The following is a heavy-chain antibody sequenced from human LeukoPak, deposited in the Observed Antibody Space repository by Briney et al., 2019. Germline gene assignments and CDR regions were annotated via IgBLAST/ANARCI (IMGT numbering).Heavy chain of an antibody. Sequence: PGGSLRLSCAASGFTFSSYAMSWVRQAPGKGLEWVSGISWNSGSIGYADSVKGRFTISRDNAKNSLYLQMNSLRAEDTALYYCAKDVSGSNAFDIWGQGTMVTVSS. D-gene: IGHD6-19*01. V-gene: IGHV3-9*01. CDR3: AKDVSGSNAFDI. CDR1: GFTFSSYA. CDR2: ISWNSGSI. J-gene: IGHJ3*02.